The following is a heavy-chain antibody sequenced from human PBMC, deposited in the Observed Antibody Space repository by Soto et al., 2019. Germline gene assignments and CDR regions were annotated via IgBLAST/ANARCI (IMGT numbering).Heavy chain of an antibody. D-gene: IGHD1-1*01. Sequence: QITLKESGPTLVKPTQTLTLTCTFSGFSLSTRGVGVGWIRQPPGQALEWLALIYWDDNKRYSPSLKSRLTITXXTSKNQVVLSMTNMDPVDTGTYYCGHREANNLLDYWGQGTLVTVSS. CDR2: IYWDDNK. J-gene: IGHJ4*02. V-gene: IGHV2-5*02. CDR1: GFSLSTRGVG. CDR3: GHREANNLLDY.